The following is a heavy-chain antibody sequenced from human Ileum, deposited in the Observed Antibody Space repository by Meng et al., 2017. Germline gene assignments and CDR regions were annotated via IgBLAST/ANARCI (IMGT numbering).Heavy chain of an antibody. CDR1: GYTFTSYY. D-gene: IGHD5-18*01. V-gene: IGHV1-46*01. CDR2: INPSGGST. J-gene: IGHJ4*02. CDR3: ARDLDTAMVITLNY. Sequence: QGQSVSWAAEGKKPGASVKVSCKASGYTFTSYYMHWVLQAPGEGLEGVGIINPSGGSTSYAQKFQGRVTMTRETSTSTVYMELSSLRSEDTAVYYCARDLDTAMVITLNYWGQGTLVTVSS.